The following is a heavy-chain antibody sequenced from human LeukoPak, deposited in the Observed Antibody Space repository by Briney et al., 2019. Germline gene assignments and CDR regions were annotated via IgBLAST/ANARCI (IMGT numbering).Heavy chain of an antibody. D-gene: IGHD3-9*01. Sequence: GASVKVSCKASGYTFTSYGISWVRQAPGQGLEWMGWISAYNGHTNYAQKFQGRVTMTTDTSTSTAYMELRSLRSDDTAVYYCARDVRYTMFDPWGQGTLVTVSS. CDR3: ARDVRYTMFDP. CDR2: ISAYNGHT. V-gene: IGHV1-18*01. CDR1: GYTFTSYG. J-gene: IGHJ5*02.